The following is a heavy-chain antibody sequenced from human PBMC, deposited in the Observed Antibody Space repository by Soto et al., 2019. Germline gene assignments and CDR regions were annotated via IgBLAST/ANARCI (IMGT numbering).Heavy chain of an antibody. J-gene: IGHJ5*02. Sequence: SETLSLTCTVSGGSISSSSYYWGWIRQPPGKGLEWIGSIYYSGSTYYNPSLKSRVTISVDTSKNQFSLKLSSVTAADTAVYYCARHIVVVTARGYWFDPWGQGTVGTVS. V-gene: IGHV4-39*01. D-gene: IGHD2-21*02. CDR3: ARHIVVVTARGYWFDP. CDR1: GGSISSSSYY. CDR2: IYYSGST.